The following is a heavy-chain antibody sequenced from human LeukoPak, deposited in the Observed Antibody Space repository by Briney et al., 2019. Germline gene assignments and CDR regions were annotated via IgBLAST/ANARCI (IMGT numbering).Heavy chain of an antibody. V-gene: IGHV5-10-1*01. CDR1: GSRFTSYW. CDR2: IDPSDSYT. CDR3: ARQGVGGSSWYYYYGMDV. D-gene: IGHD6-13*01. Sequence: ESLQISCKGSGSRFTSYWISWVRQLPGKGLEWMGRIDPSDSYTNYSPSFQGHVTISADKSISTAYLQWSSLKASDTAMYYCARQGVGGSSWYYYYGMDVWGKGTTVTVSS. J-gene: IGHJ6*04.